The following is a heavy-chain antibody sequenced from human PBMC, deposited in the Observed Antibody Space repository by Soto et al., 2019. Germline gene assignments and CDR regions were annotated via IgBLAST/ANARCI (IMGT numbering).Heavy chain of an antibody. V-gene: IGHV3-30*18. CDR3: VKDRVPGAYGHYYGMDV. D-gene: IGHD4-17*01. CDR2: LSFDGSEK. CDR1: GFTFNNSG. J-gene: IGHJ6*02. Sequence: QVQLVESGGGVVQPGRSLRLSCGASGFTFNNSGMHWVRQVPGKGLEWVAVLSFDGSEKYYADSVKGRFTIYRDNSKTTLYLQMNSLRIEDAAVYHCVKDRVPGAYGHYYGMDVWGQGTTVTVSS.